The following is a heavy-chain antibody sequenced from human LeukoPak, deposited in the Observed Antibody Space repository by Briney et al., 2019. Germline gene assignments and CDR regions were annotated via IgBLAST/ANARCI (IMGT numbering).Heavy chain of an antibody. CDR2: VYSTGST. CDR1: GGSISSRY. J-gene: IGHJ3*01. D-gene: IGHD7-27*01. CDR3: ARWGDAFDL. V-gene: IGHV4-59*11. Sequence: SETLSLTCTVSGGSISSRYWTWIRQSPVKGLEWIGYVYSTGSTNYNPSLKSRVSTSVDTSNNQFSLRLTSVTAADTAVYYCARWGDAFDLWGQGTMVTVSS.